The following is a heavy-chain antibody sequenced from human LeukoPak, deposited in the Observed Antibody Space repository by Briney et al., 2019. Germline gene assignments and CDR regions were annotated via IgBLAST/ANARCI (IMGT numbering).Heavy chain of an antibody. CDR3: GKYCSSTSCANEYFQH. D-gene: IGHD2-2*01. CDR2: ISGSGGST. V-gene: IGHV3-23*01. J-gene: IGHJ1*01. Sequence: GGSLRLSCAASGFTFSSYAMSWVRQAPGKGLEWVSAISGSGGSTYYADSVKGRFTISRDNSKNTLYLQMNSLRAEDTAVYYCGKYCSSTSCANEYFQHWGQGTLVTVSS. CDR1: GFTFSSYA.